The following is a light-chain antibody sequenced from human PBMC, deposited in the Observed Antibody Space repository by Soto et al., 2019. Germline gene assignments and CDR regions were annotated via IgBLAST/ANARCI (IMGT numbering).Light chain of an antibody. CDR1: QSVLYSSNNKNY. V-gene: IGKV4-1*01. Sequence: DIVMTQSSDSLGVSLGERATINCKSSQSVLYSSNNKNYLAWHQQKPGQPPKLLIYWASTRESGVPDRFSGSGSGTDFTLTISSLQAEDVAVYYCQQYYSTPQTFGQGTKVEIK. CDR3: QQYYSTPQT. J-gene: IGKJ1*01. CDR2: WAS.